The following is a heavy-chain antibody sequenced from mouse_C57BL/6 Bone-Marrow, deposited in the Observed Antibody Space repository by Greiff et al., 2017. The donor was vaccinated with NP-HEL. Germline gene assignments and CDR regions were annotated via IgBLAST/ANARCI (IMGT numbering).Heavy chain of an antibody. CDR3: ARSGDPLWSNWYFDV. CDR1: GYTFTDHT. CDR2: IYPRDGST. D-gene: IGHD1-1*02. Sequence: QVQLQQSDAELVKPGASVKISCKVSGYTFTDHTIHWMKQRPEQGLEWIGYIYPRDGSTKYNEKFKGKDTLTADKSSSTAFMQLNSLTSEDSAVYFCARSGDPLWSNWYFDVWGTGTTVTVSS. J-gene: IGHJ1*03. V-gene: IGHV1-78*01.